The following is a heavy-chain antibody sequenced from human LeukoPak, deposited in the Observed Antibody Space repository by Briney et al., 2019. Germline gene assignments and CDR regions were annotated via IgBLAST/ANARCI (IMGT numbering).Heavy chain of an antibody. CDR3: ARTSGLDI. Sequence: PAGSLRLSCAASGFTFSDYYMTWIRQAPGKGLEWVSFISSISTHTQYADSVKGRFTISRDNAKNALFLQMNTLRAEDTAVYYCARTSGLDIWGQGTVVIVSS. J-gene: IGHJ3*02. CDR2: ISSISTHT. CDR1: GFTFSDYY. V-gene: IGHV3-11*06.